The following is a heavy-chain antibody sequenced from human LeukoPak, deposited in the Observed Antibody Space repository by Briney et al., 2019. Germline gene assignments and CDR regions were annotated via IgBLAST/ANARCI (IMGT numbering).Heavy chain of an antibody. V-gene: IGHV3-23*01. CDR3: AKDAVQWLAPSYMDV. D-gene: IGHD6-19*01. Sequence: GGSLRLSCAASEFIFSSYAMTWVRQAPGKGLEWVSLIRGTGGNTYYADSVKGRFTISRDNSKNTLYLQMNSLRAEDTAVYYCAKDAVQWLAPSYMDVWGKGTTVTVSS. CDR1: EFIFSSYA. CDR2: IRGTGGNT. J-gene: IGHJ6*03.